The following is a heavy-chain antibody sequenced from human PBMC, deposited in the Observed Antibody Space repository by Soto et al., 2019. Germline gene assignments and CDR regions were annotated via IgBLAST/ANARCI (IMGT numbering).Heavy chain of an antibody. CDR2: FFYSGSA. Sequence: SETLSLTCNVSGVSIRYYHWSWIRQPPGKGLEWIGNFFYSGSAEYNPSLNSRVTISFDASKNQFSLELTSVTAADTAVYYCARHFYYGSVYDYWSQGTLVTVSS. V-gene: IGHV4-59*01. CDR3: ARHFYYGSVYDY. J-gene: IGHJ4*02. CDR1: GVSIRYYH. D-gene: IGHD1-26*01.